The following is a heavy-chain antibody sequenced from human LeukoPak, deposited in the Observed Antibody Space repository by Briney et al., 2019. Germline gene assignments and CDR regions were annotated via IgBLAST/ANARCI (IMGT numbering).Heavy chain of an antibody. Sequence: GGSLRLSCAASGFTFSSYGMHWVRQAPGKGLEWVAFIRYDGSNKYYADSVKGRFTISRENAKNSFYLQMNSLRAGDTAVYYCARLIYSNSWHYFDYWGQGTLVTVSS. D-gene: IGHD6-13*01. V-gene: IGHV3-30*02. J-gene: IGHJ4*02. CDR3: ARLIYSNSWHYFDY. CDR2: IRYDGSNK. CDR1: GFTFSSYG.